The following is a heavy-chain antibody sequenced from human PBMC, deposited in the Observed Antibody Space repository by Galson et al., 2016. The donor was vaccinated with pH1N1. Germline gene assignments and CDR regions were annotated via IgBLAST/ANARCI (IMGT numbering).Heavy chain of an antibody. CDR3: AKVFGFLNGYYDY. J-gene: IGHJ4*02. CDR2: ISWNSGSI. CDR1: GFTFDDYA. V-gene: IGHV3-9*01. Sequence: SLRLSCAASGFTFDDYAMHWVRQAPGKGLEWVSGISWNSGSIGYADSVKGRFTISRDNAKNSLYLQMNSLRAEDTALYYCAKVFGFLNGYYDYWGQGTLVTVPS. D-gene: IGHD3-9*01.